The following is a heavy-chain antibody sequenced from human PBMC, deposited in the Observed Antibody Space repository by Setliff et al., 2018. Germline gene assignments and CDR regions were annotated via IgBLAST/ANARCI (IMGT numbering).Heavy chain of an antibody. J-gene: IGHJ4*02. D-gene: IGHD3-16*01. CDR3: ARLPNYVWGSPVDY. Sequence: TSETLSLTCTVSGASITNINYYWGLIRQPPGKGLEWIGSIFYSGRTFYNPSLKSRVTISVDTSKNQFSLTPSSVTAADTAVYYCARLPNYVWGSPVDYWGQGTLVTVSS. CDR2: IFYSGRT. V-gene: IGHV4-39*01. CDR1: GASITNINYY.